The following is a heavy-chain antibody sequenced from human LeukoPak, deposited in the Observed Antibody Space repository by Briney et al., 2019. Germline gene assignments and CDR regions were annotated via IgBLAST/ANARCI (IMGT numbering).Heavy chain of an antibody. J-gene: IGHJ4*02. CDR3: ATSYDSSGCD. Sequence: GGSLRHSCAASGFTFSNFWMAWVRQAPGKGLEWVANIKQDGSIQYYGDSVKGRFTISRDNARNSLYLQMNSLRAEDTALYYCATSYDSSGCDWGQGTLVTVSS. CDR1: GFTFSNFW. V-gene: IGHV3-7*01. D-gene: IGHD3-22*01. CDR2: IKQDGSIQ.